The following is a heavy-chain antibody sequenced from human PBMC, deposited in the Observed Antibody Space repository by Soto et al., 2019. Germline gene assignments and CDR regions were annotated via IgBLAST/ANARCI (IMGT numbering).Heavy chain of an antibody. CDR1: GFTFSYYA. V-gene: IGHV3-30-3*01. J-gene: IGHJ4*02. Sequence: QVQLVESGGGVVQPGRSLRLSCAASGFTFSYYAMHWVRQAPGKGLEWVALISYDGSNKYYADSVKGRFTVSRDNSKNTLYLQMNSLRAEDTAVYYCAREEAGIDYWGQGTLVNVSS. CDR3: AREEAGIDY. CDR2: ISYDGSNK.